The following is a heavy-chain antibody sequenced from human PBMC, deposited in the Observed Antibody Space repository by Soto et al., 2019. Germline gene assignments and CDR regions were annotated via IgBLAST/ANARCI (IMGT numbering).Heavy chain of an antibody. CDR1: GGSLSGYY. D-gene: IGHD3-22*01. CDR2: IHHRGYI. Sequence: SETLSLTCAVYGGSLSGYYWSWIRQPPGKGLEWIGEIHHRGYINYNPSLKSRVTISVDTSKNQFSLKLRSVTAADTAIYYCARGSGMILAGQGDAPDKYYLDSWSQGTLVTVSS. V-gene: IGHV4-34*01. CDR3: ARGSGMILAGQGDAPDKYYLDS. J-gene: IGHJ4*02.